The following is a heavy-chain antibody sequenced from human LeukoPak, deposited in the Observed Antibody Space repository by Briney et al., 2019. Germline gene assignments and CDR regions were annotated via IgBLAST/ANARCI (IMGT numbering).Heavy chain of an antibody. CDR2: IWYDGSNK. J-gene: IGHJ4*02. D-gene: IGHD6-13*01. Sequence: SGRSLRLSCAASGFTFSSYGMHWVRQAPGKGLEWVAVIWYDGSNKYYADSVKGRFTTSRDNSKNTLYLQMNSLRAEDTAVYYCAKHGIAAAGRGGGGFFDYWGQGTLVTVSS. CDR1: GFTFSSYG. CDR3: AKHGIAAAGRGGGGFFDY. V-gene: IGHV3-33*06.